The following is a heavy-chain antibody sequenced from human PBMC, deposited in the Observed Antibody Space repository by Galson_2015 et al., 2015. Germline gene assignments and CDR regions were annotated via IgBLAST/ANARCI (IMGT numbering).Heavy chain of an antibody. V-gene: IGHV4-59*01. CDR3: ARGVGYYEPPDY. CDR1: GGSISSYY. D-gene: IGHD3-22*01. CDR2: IYYSGST. J-gene: IGHJ4*02. Sequence: ETLSLTCTVSGGSISSYYWSWIRQPPGKGLEWIGYIYYSGSTNYNPSLKSRVTISVDTSKNQFSLKLSSVTAADTAVYYCARGVGYYEPPDYWGQGTLVTVSS.